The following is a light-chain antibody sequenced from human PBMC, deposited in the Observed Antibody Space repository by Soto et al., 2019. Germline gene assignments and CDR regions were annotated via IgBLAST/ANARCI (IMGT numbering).Light chain of an antibody. J-gene: IGLJ1*01. CDR1: SSNIGAGYD. Sequence: QSVLTQPPSVSGAPGQRVTISCTGSSSNIGAGYDVHWYQQLPGTAPKLLIYGNSNRPSGVPDRFSVSKSGTSASLAITGLQAEDEADYYCQSYDSSLSALYVFGTGTKLTVL. V-gene: IGLV1-40*01. CDR3: QSYDSSLSALYV. CDR2: GNS.